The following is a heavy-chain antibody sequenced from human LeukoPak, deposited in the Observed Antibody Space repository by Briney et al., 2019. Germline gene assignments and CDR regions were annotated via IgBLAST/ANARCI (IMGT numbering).Heavy chain of an antibody. V-gene: IGHV3-30*04. CDR3: ARDATSSLGSGYFDF. CDR1: GLTFSDHA. CDR2: ISSDGGTK. D-gene: IGHD3-10*01. J-gene: IGHJ4*02. Sequence: SGGSLRLSCAASGLTFSDHAMHWVRQAPGKGLEWVTVISSDGGTKYNADSVQGRFTISRDNSKNTLYLQMNSLRTEDTAVYYCARDATSSLGSGYFDFWGQGILVTVSS.